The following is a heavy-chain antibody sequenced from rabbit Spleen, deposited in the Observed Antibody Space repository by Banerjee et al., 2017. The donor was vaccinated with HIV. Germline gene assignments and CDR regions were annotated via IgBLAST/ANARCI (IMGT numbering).Heavy chain of an antibody. CDR3: ARGSATMTLVITGYYLSL. CDR1: GFSFSYSDY. CDR2: IGAGVSYTT. Sequence: QSLEESGGDLVKPGASLTLTCTASGFSFSYSDYMCWVRQPPGKGPEWITCIGAGVSYTTYYASWAKGRFTISKRSSTTVTLQMTSLTAADTATYFCARGSATMTLVITGYYLSLWGQGTLVTVS. V-gene: IGHV1S40*01. D-gene: IGHD2-1*01. J-gene: IGHJ3*01.